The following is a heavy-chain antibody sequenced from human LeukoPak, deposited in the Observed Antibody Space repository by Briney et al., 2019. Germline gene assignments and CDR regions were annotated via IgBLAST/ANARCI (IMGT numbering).Heavy chain of an antibody. CDR2: VDTDGSGT. V-gene: IGHV3-74*01. CDR1: GITFNNYW. J-gene: IGHJ4*02. Sequence: GGSLRLSCEASGITFNNYWLHWVRQAPGKGLVWVSRVDTDGSGTIYADSVKGRFTVSRDNAKNTLYLQMISLRAEDTAVYYCARGGYSSGLDYWGQGILVTVSS. D-gene: IGHD6-19*01. CDR3: ARGGYSSGLDY.